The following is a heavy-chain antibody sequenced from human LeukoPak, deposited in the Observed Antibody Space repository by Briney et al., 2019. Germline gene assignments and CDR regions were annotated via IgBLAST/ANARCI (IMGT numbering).Heavy chain of an antibody. CDR3: ATQRPYYYDSSGPYDY. V-gene: IGHV3-23*01. Sequence: GGSLRLSCAASGFTFSSYAMSWVRQAPGKGLEWVSAISGSGGSTYYADSVKGRFTISRANSKNTLYLQMNSLRAEDTAVYYCATQRPYYYDSSGPYDYWGQGTLVTVSS. CDR1: GFTFSSYA. D-gene: IGHD3-22*01. CDR2: ISGSGGST. J-gene: IGHJ4*02.